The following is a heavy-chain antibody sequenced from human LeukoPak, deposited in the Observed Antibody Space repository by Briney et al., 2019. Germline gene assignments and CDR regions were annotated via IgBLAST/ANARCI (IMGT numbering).Heavy chain of an antibody. V-gene: IGHV3-21*01. CDR1: GFTFSSYS. CDR3: ARDSSGWYPVVY. D-gene: IGHD6-19*01. J-gene: IGHJ4*02. CDR2: ISSSSSYI. Sequence: PGGSLRLSCAASGFTFSSYSMNWVRQAPGKGLEWVSSISSSSSYIYYADSVKGRFTISRDNDKNSLYLQMNSLRAEDTAVYYCARDSSGWYPVVYWGQGTLVTVSS.